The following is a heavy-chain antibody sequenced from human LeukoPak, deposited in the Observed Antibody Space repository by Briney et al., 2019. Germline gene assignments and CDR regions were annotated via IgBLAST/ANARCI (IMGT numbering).Heavy chain of an antibody. D-gene: IGHD2-2*01. CDR3: ARYTIGYCSSTSCYGWFDP. CDR2: LSAYNGNT. CDR1: GYTFTSYG. V-gene: IGHV1-18*01. J-gene: IGHJ5*02. Sequence: GSVKVSFKASGYTFTSYGISWVRQAPGQGLEWMGWLSAYNGNTNYAQKLQGRVTMTTDTSTSTAYMELRSLRSDDTAVYYCARYTIGYCSSTSCYGWFDPWGQGTLVTVSS.